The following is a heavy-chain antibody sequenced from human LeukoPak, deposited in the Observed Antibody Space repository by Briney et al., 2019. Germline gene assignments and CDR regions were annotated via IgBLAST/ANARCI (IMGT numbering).Heavy chain of an antibody. D-gene: IGHD3-3*01. V-gene: IGHV4-61*01. CDR3: ARYYDFWSGYDY. Sequence: PSETLSLTCTVSGGSVSSGSYYWSWIRQPPGKGLEWIGYIYYSGSTNYNPSLKSRVTISVDTSKNQFSLKLSSVTAADTAVYYCARYYDFWSGYDYWGQGTLVTVSS. J-gene: IGHJ4*02. CDR1: GGSVSSGSYY. CDR2: IYYSGST.